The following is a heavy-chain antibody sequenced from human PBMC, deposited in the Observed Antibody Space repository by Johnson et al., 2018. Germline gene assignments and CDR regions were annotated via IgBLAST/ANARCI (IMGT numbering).Heavy chain of an antibody. CDR1: GFTFSSYA. V-gene: IGHV3-23*04. CDR3: AKGEAAAGPYYYDGMDV. D-gene: IGHD6-13*01. CDR2: ISGSGGST. Sequence: VQLVESGGGLVQPGGSLRLSCAASGFTFSSYAMSWVRQAPGKGLEWVSAISGSGGSTYYADSVKGRFTISRENSKNTPYLQMNSLRAEDTAVYYWAKGEAAAGPYYYDGMDVWGQGTTVTVSS. J-gene: IGHJ6*02.